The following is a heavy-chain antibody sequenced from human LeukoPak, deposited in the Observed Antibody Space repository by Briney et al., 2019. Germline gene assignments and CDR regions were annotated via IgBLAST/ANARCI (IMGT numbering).Heavy chain of an antibody. CDR3: ARVRITMVRGVSDLYYYYGMDV. Sequence: SETLSLTCAVYGGSFSGYYWSWIRQPPSKELEWIGDINHSGSTNYNPSLKSRVTISVDTSKNQFSLKLSSVTAADTAVYYCARVRITMVRGVSDLYYYYGMDVWGQGTTVTVSS. D-gene: IGHD3-10*01. CDR1: GGSFSGYY. V-gene: IGHV4-34*01. J-gene: IGHJ6*02. CDR2: INHSGST.